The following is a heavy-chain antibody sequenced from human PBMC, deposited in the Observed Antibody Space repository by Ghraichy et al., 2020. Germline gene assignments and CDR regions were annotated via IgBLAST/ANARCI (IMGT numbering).Heavy chain of an antibody. Sequence: GGSLRLSCAASGFIFTSYSMNWARQAPGKGLEWVSYISSSSSTIYYADSVKGRFTISRDNAKNSLYLQMNSLRDDDTAVYYCARDLNTPHWGQGTLVTVSS. J-gene: IGHJ4*02. D-gene: IGHD2-15*01. CDR3: ARDLNTPH. CDR1: GFIFTSYS. V-gene: IGHV3-48*02. CDR2: ISSSSSTI.